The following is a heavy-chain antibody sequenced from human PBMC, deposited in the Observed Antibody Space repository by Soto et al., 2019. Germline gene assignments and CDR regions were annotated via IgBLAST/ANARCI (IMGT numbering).Heavy chain of an antibody. CDR2: IWYDGSNK. V-gene: IGHV3-33*01. Sequence: LILSCAASGFTFSSYGMHWVRQAPGRGLEWVAVIWYDGSNKYYADSVKGRFTISRDNSKNTLYLQMNSLRAEDTAVYYCARSRPSSHYYYYGMDVWGQGTTVTVSS. J-gene: IGHJ6*02. CDR1: GFTFSSYG. D-gene: IGHD2-15*01. CDR3: ARSRPSSHYYYYGMDV.